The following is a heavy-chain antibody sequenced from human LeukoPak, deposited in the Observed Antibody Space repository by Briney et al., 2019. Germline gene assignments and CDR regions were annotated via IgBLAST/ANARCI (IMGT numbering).Heavy chain of an antibody. Sequence: SETLSLTCAVSGYSIASGYYWAWIRQPPGKGLEWIGNIYHSGSTYYNPSLKSRVTISVDTSKNQFSLKLSSVTAADTAVYYCARRYSNYFFDYWGQGTLVTVSS. CDR3: ARRYSNYFFDY. V-gene: IGHV4-38-2*01. D-gene: IGHD4-11*01. CDR2: IYHSGST. CDR1: GYSIASGYY. J-gene: IGHJ4*02.